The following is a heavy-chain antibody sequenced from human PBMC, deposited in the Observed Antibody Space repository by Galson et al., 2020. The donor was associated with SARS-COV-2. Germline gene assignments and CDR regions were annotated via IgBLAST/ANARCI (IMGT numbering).Heavy chain of an antibody. CDR1: GFTFSDYY. Sequence: GESLKISCAASGFTFSDYYMSWIRQAPGKGLEWVSYISSSSSYTNYADSVKGRFTISRDNAKNSLYLQMNSLRAEDTAVYYCARAVDYYDSSGYYIDAFDIWGQGTMVTVSS. V-gene: IGHV3-11*05. D-gene: IGHD3-22*01. CDR3: ARAVDYYDSSGYYIDAFDI. CDR2: ISSSSSYT. J-gene: IGHJ3*02.